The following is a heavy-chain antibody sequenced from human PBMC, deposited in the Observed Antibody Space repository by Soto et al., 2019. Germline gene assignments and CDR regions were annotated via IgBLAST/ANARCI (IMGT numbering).Heavy chain of an antibody. CDR1: VYSFFGYW. Sequence: GEYLETSRQCSVYSFFGYWIVWVRQMPGQSLEWMGIIYPDDSDTRYSPPSQDGHVTISADKSIGTAYLQWSSLKASDTAMYYCARKGVVGYYYYGMDVWGQGATVTVSS. D-gene: IGHD2-15*01. CDR2: IYPDDSDT. J-gene: IGHJ6*02. CDR3: ARKGVVGYYYYGMDV. V-gene: IGHV5-51*01.